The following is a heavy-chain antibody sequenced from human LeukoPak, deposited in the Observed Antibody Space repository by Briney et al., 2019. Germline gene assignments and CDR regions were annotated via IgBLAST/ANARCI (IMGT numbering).Heavy chain of an antibody. CDR2: IWHDGSKK. CDR1: GFNFNSCG. CDR3: ARDTAVITGPFDY. Sequence: GGPLRLSCAASGFNFNSCGMHWVRQAPGKGLEWVAVIWHDGSKKYYADSVKGRFTISRDNSKNTLYLQMNSLRVEDSAVYFCARDTAVITGPFDYWGQGTLVTVSS. J-gene: IGHJ4*02. D-gene: IGHD3-16*01. V-gene: IGHV3-33*01.